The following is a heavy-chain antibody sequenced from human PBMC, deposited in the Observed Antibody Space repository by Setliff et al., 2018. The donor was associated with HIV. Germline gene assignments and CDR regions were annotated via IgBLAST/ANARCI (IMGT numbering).Heavy chain of an antibody. D-gene: IGHD3-3*01. V-gene: IGHV1-8*01. CDR3: AREGNFWRVFDP. Sequence: ASVKVSCKTSGYTFTSYDINWVRQATGQGLEWMGGMNPNSGNTGYPQKFQGRVTMTRNTSISTAYMELSSLRSEDTAVYYCAREGNFWRVFDPWGQGTLVTVSS. CDR1: GYTFTSYD. J-gene: IGHJ5*02. CDR2: MNPNSGNT.